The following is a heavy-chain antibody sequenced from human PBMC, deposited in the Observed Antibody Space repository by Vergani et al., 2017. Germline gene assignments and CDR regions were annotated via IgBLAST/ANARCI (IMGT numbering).Heavy chain of an antibody. CDR1: GYTFTGYY. J-gene: IGHJ5*02. CDR2: INPNSGGT. CDR3: AGSPGKTHSWFDP. V-gene: IGHV1-2*02. Sequence: QVQLVQSGAEVKKPGASVKVSCKASGYTFTGYYMHWVRQAPGQGLEWMGWINPNSGGTNYAQKFQGRVTMTWDTSISTAYMELSRLRYDDTAVYYCAGSPGKTHSWFDPWGQGTLVTVSS. D-gene: IGHD3-10*01.